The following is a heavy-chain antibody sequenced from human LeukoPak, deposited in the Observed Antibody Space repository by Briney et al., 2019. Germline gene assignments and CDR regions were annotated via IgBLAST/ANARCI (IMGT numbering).Heavy chain of an antibody. CDR3: ARVGGASGGYLQYFDY. V-gene: IGHV3-53*01. D-gene: IGHD1-26*01. Sequence: PGGSLRLLCAASGFTDSSDYMSCVPHSPGGGVEWVSVIYSGGTTYYADSVKGRFTISRDNSKNTLYIQMNSLRADDTAVYYCARVGGASGGYLQYFDYWGQGTLVTVSS. CDR2: IYSGGTT. CDR1: GFTDSSDY. J-gene: IGHJ4*02.